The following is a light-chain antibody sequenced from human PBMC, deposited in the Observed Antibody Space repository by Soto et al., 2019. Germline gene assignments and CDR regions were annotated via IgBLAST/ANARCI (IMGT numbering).Light chain of an antibody. CDR2: SNN. J-gene: IGLJ7*01. CDR1: SSNLGSNT. Sequence: QAVVTQPPSASGTPGQRVTVSCSGSSSNLGSNTVNWYQQLPGTAPKLLIYSNNQRPSGVPDRFSGSKSGTSASLAISGLQSEDEADYYCAALDDSLNDAVFGYGTQLPLL. CDR3: AALDDSLNDAV. V-gene: IGLV1-44*01.